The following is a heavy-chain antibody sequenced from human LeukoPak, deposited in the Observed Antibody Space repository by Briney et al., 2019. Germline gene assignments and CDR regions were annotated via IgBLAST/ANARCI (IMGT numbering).Heavy chain of an antibody. Sequence: SVKVSCKASGGTFSSYAISWVRQAPGQGLEWMGRIIPILGIANYAQKFQGRVTITADKSTSTAYMELSSLRSEDTAVYYCARDPLVGDYVDWGQGTLVTVSS. J-gene: IGHJ4*02. CDR1: GGTFSSYA. V-gene: IGHV1-69*04. CDR3: ARDPLVGDYVD. D-gene: IGHD4-17*01. CDR2: IIPILGIA.